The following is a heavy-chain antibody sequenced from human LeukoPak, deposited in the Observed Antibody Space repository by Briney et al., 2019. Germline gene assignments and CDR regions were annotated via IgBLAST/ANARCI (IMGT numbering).Heavy chain of an antibody. CDR3: AKGKSLPHYYYYGMDV. CDR2: INTYGGST. J-gene: IGHJ6*02. V-gene: IGHV3-64*01. Sequence: GGSLRLSCEVSGFMFSTYAMHWVRQAPGKGPEFVSGINTYGGSTHYAKSVKGRFTISRDNSKNTLYLQMGSLRAEDTAVYYCAKGKSLPHYYYYGMDVWGQGTTVTASS. CDR1: GFMFSTYA.